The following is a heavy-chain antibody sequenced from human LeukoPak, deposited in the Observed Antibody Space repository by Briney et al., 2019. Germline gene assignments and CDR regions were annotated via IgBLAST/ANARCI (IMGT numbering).Heavy chain of an antibody. CDR1: GFTFSSYS. Sequence: GGSLRLSCAASGFTFSSYSMNWVRQAPGKGLEWVSYFRSSSNTIYYTDSVKGRFTISGDNAKNLLYLQMNSLRDEDTAVYYCVRDHLYSFDYWGQGTLVTVSS. V-gene: IGHV3-48*02. J-gene: IGHJ4*02. CDR2: FRSSSNTI. D-gene: IGHD3-16*01. CDR3: VRDHLYSFDY.